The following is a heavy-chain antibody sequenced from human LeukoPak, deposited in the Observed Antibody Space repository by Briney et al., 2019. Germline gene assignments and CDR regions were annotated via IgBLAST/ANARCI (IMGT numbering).Heavy chain of an antibody. CDR2: INQDGSET. CDR3: ARDLVDSGSPSPPSV. J-gene: IGHJ4*02. V-gene: IGHV3-7*01. CDR1: GFTFSSYW. Sequence: GGSLRLSCAASGFTFSSYWMTWVRQAPGKGLEWVAHINQDGSETYSVHSVKGRFTISRDNAENSMYLQMNSLRAEDTAVYYCARDLVDSGSPSPPSVWGQGTLVTVSS. D-gene: IGHD1-26*01.